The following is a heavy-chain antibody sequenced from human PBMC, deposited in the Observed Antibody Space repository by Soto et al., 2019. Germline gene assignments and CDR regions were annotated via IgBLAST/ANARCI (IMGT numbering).Heavy chain of an antibody. CDR2: ILVGGST. CDR3: AKATATGGGAFDI. D-gene: IGHD2-8*02. CDR1: GFTCSSYD. Sequence: GGSLRLSCAASGFTCSSYDMSWVRQAPGKGLEWVSTILVGGSTHYPDSVKGRFTISRDNSKNTAFLQMNSLTAGDSAVYYCAKATATGGGAFDICGQGTVVTVSS. J-gene: IGHJ3*02. V-gene: IGHV3-23*01.